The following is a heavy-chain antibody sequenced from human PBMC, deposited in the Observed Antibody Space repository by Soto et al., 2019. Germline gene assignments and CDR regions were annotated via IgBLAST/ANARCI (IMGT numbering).Heavy chain of an antibody. J-gene: IGHJ6*02. Sequence: ASVKVSCKASGYTFTGYYMHWVRQAPGQGLEWMGWINPNSGGTNYAQKFQGWVTMTRDTSISTAYMELSRLRSDDTAVCYCARGSVLRYFDWLTGNGMDVWGQGTTVTVSS. D-gene: IGHD3-9*01. CDR2: INPNSGGT. CDR3: ARGSVLRYFDWLTGNGMDV. CDR1: GYTFTGYY. V-gene: IGHV1-2*04.